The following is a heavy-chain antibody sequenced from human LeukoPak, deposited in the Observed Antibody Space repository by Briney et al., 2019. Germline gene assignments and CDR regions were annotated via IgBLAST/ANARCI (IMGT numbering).Heavy chain of an antibody. J-gene: IGHJ4*02. D-gene: IGHD1-26*01. CDR1: GYTFTSYA. V-gene: IGHV1-3*01. CDR2: INAGNGNT. Sequence: GASVKVSCKASGYTFTSYAMHWVRQAPGQRLEWMGWINAGNGNTKYSQKFQGRVTITRDTSASIAYMELSSLRSEDTAVYYCARNRGVGVNYFDYWGQGTLVTVSS. CDR3: ARNRGVGVNYFDY.